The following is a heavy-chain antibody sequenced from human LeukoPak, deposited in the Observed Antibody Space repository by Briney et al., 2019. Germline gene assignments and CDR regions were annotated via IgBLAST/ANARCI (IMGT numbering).Heavy chain of an antibody. J-gene: IGHJ6*03. V-gene: IGHV4-59*11. D-gene: IGHD3-10*01. Sequence: SETLSLTCTVSGGSISSHYWSWIRQPPGKGLEWIGYIYYSGSTNYNPSLKSRVTISVDTSKNQFSLKLSSVTAADTAVYYCAGRTMVRGPYYMDVWGKGTTVTVSS. CDR1: GGSISSHY. CDR2: IYYSGST. CDR3: AGRTMVRGPYYMDV.